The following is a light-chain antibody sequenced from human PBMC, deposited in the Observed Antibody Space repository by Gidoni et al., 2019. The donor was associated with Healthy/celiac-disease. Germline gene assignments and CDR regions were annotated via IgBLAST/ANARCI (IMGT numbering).Light chain of an antibody. CDR1: QSVSSN. Sequence: EIVMTQSPATLSVSPGERATLSCRASQSVSSNLAWYQQKPGQAHRLLIYGASTRATGIPARFSGSGSGTEFTLTISSLQSEDCAVYYCQQYNNWPPRSTFGQGTKLEIK. CDR2: GAS. J-gene: IGKJ2*01. CDR3: QQYNNWPPRST. V-gene: IGKV3-15*01.